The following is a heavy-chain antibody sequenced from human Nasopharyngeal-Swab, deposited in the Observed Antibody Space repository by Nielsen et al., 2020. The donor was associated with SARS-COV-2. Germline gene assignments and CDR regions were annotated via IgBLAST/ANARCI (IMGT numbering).Heavy chain of an antibody. Sequence: GESLKIFCAASGFTFFSGHWMSCVRQAPGKGLEWVANIKPDGSEKYYVDSVKGRFTISRDNARNSLYLQINSLRAEDTAMYYCARESVSITTYIDHWGQGTLVTVSS. CDR2: IKPDGSEK. CDR1: GFTFFSGHW. V-gene: IGHV3-7*03. CDR3: ARESVSITTYIDH. J-gene: IGHJ4*02. D-gene: IGHD4-11*01.